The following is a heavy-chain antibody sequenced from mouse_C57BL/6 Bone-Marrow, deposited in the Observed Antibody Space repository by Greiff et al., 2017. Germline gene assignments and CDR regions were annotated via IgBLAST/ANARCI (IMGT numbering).Heavy chain of an antibody. J-gene: IGHJ2*01. CDR2: ISSGGSYT. V-gene: IGHV5-6*01. Sequence: EVKLVESGGDLVKPGGSLKLSCAASGFTFSSYGMSWVRQTPDKRLGWVATISSGGSYTYYPDSVKGRFTISRDNAKNTLYLQMSSPKSEDTAMYYCARQGYDYLDYWGQGTTLTGSS. CDR3: ARQGYDYLDY. D-gene: IGHD2-3*01. CDR1: GFTFSSYG.